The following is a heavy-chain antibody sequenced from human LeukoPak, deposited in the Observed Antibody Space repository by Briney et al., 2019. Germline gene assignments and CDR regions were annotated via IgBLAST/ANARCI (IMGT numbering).Heavy chain of an antibody. V-gene: IGHV1-3*01. CDR1: GYTFTSYA. CDR2: INAGNGNT. CDR3: ARGGTYHYGSGSAELEY. D-gene: IGHD3-10*01. J-gene: IGHJ4*02. Sequence: GASVKVSCKASGYTFTSYAMHWVRQAPGQRLEWMGWINAGNGNTKYSQKFQGRVTITRDTSASTAYMELSSLRSEDTAVYYCARGGTYHYGSGSAELEYWGQGTLVTVSS.